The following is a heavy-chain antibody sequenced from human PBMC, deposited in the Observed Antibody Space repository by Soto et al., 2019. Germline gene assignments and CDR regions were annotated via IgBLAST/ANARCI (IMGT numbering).Heavy chain of an antibody. V-gene: IGHV4-39*01. CDR2: IYYSGST. D-gene: IGHD6-13*01. CDR1: GGSISSSSYY. CDR3: ARHSVSSWYNWFDP. J-gene: IGHJ5*02. Sequence: PSETLSLTCTVSGGSISSSSYYWGWIRQPPGKGLEWIGSIYYSGSTYYNPSLKSRVTISVDTSKNQFSLKLSSVTAADTAVYYCARHSVSSWYNWFDPWGQGTLVTVSS.